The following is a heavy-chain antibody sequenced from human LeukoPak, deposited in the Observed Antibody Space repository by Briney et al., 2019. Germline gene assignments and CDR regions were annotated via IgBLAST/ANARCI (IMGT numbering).Heavy chain of an antibody. CDR2: ISSDGSNK. J-gene: IGHJ2*01. CDR1: GFTFSSYA. CDR3: ARDWAVTPRYFDL. V-gene: IGHV3-30*04. Sequence: GGSLRLSCAASGFTFSSYAMHWVRQAPGKGLEWVAVISSDGSNKYYTDSVKGRFTISRDNSKNTLYLQMNSLRAEDTAVYYCARDWAVTPRYFDLWGRGTLVTVSS. D-gene: IGHD4-17*01.